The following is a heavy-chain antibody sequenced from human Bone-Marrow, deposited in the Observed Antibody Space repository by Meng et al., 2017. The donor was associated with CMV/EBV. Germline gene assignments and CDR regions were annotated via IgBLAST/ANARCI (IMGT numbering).Heavy chain of an antibody. CDR2: IYGGQTT. V-gene: IGHV3-53*01. CDR1: EFTVSRNY. Sequence: GESLKISCAASEFTVSRNYMNWVRQAPGKGLEWVSVIYGGQTTYYADSVKGRFTISRDNSKNTVFLQMDGLRVEDTAVYYCAGESGLPNGMDVWGRGTTVPVSS. J-gene: IGHJ6*01. CDR3: AGESGLPNGMDV. D-gene: IGHD4-11*01.